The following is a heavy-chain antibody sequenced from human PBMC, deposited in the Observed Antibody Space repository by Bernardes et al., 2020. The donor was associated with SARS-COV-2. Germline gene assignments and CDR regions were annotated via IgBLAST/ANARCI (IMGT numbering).Heavy chain of an antibody. V-gene: IGHV4-38-2*01. J-gene: IGHJ4*02. Sequence: PGKGLEWIGSIYHSGSTYYNPSLKSRVTISVDTSKNQFSLKLSSVTAADTAVYYCSSPSSSTDPAYFDEWGQGTLVTVSS. D-gene: IGHD2-2*01. CDR3: SSPSSSTDPAYFDE. CDR2: IYHSGST.